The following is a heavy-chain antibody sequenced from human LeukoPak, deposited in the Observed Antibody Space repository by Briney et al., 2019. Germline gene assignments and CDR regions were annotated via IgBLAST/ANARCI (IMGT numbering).Heavy chain of an antibody. Sequence: SETLSLTCTVSGGSISSGSYYWSWIRQPAGKGLEWIGRIYTSGSTNYNPSLKSRVTISVDTSKNQFSLKLSSVTAVDTAVYYCAMGPGTWFDPWGQGTLVTVSS. V-gene: IGHV4-61*02. CDR1: GGSISSGSYY. CDR2: IYTSGST. D-gene: IGHD1-1*01. J-gene: IGHJ5*02. CDR3: AMGPGTWFDP.